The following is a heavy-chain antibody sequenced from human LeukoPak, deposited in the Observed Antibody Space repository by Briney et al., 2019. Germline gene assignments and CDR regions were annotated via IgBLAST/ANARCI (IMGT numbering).Heavy chain of an antibody. CDR3: ARRRGGSLFDY. D-gene: IGHD1-26*01. V-gene: IGHV3-30*04. Sequence: GGSLRLSCAASGFTFSSYAMHWVRQAPGKGLEWLAVISYDGSNKYYADSVKGRFTISRDNSKNTLYLQMNSLRAEDTAVYYCARRRGGSLFDYWGQGTLVTVSS. CDR1: GFTFSSYA. CDR2: ISYDGSNK. J-gene: IGHJ4*02.